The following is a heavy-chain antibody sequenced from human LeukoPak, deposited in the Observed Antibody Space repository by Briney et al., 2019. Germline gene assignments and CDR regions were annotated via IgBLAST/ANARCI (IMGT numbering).Heavy chain of an antibody. CDR3: TKRPPYSDTWFVMDV. Sequence: GGSLRLSCAASGFTFSSYSMNWVRQAPGKGLEWVSSISSSSSYIYYADSVKGRFTISRDNSKNTMFLQMNSLRAEDTAVYYCTKRPPYSDTWFVMDVWGQGTTVTVSS. J-gene: IGHJ6*02. CDR1: GFTFSSYS. V-gene: IGHV3-21*04. D-gene: IGHD1-26*01. CDR2: ISSSSSYI.